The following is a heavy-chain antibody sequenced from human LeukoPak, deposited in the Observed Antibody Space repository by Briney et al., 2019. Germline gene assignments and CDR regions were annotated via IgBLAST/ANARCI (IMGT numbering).Heavy chain of an antibody. CDR2: INHSGST. CDR3: ARHAPPYYDFWSGYYRNTADYYYYGMDV. Sequence: SETLSLTCAVYGGSFSGYYWSWIRQPPGKGLEWIGEINHSGSTNYNPSLKGRVTISVDTSKNQFSLKLSSVTAADTAVYYRARHAPPYYDFWSGYYRNTADYYYYGMDVWGQGTTVTVSS. V-gene: IGHV4-34*01. CDR1: GGSFSGYY. J-gene: IGHJ6*02. D-gene: IGHD3-3*01.